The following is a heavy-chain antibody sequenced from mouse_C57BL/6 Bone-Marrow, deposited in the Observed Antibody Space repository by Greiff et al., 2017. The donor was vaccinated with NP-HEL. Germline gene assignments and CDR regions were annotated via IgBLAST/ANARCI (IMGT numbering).Heavy chain of an antibody. J-gene: IGHJ2*01. Sequence: QVQLQQSGAELARPGASVKLSCKASGYTFTSYGISWVKQRTGQGLEWIGEIYPRSGNTYYNEKFKGKATLTADKSSSTAYMELRSLTSEDSAVYFCGRGGDCWGQGTTLTVSS. V-gene: IGHV1-81*01. CDR1: GYTFTSYG. CDR3: GRGGDC. CDR2: IYPRSGNT.